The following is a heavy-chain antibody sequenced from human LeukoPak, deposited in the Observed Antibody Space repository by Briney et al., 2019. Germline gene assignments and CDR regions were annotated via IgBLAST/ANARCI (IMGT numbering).Heavy chain of an antibody. CDR3: ARVRTRDYGSGSYYNVWFDP. J-gene: IGHJ5*02. V-gene: IGHV4-34*01. CDR2: INHSGST. CDR1: GGSFSGYY. D-gene: IGHD3-10*01. Sequence: SETLSLTCAVYGGSFSGYYWSWIRQPPGKGLEWIGEINHSGSTNYNPSLKSRVTISVDTSKNQFSLKLSSVTAADTAVYYCARVRTRDYGSGSYYNVWFDPWGQGTLVTVSS.